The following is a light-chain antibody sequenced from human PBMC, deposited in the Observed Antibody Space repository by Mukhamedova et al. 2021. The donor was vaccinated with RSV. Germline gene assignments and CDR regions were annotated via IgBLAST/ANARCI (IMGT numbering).Light chain of an antibody. J-gene: IGKJ2*01. CDR3: MQGTYLRT. CDR2: RVS. CDR1: QSLVHSGGNTY. V-gene: IGKV2-30*02. Sequence: SQSLVHSGGNTYLSWFQQRPGQSPRRLIYRVSTRDSGVPDRLSGSGSGADFTLKISRVEAEDVGIYYCMQGTYLRTFGQGTKLEIK.